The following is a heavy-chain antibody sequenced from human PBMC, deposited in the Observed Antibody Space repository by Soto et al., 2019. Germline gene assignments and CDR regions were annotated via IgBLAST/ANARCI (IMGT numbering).Heavy chain of an antibody. CDR2: IIPIFGTA. V-gene: IGHV1-69*13. D-gene: IGHD6-19*01. J-gene: IGHJ5*02. CDR3: ARDGRYSSGRNWFDP. CDR1: GGTFSSYA. Sequence: SVKVSCKASGGTFSSYAISWVRQAPGQGLELMGGIIPIFGTANYAQKFQGRVTITADESTSTAYMELSSLRSEDTAVYYCARDGRYSSGRNWFDPWGQGTLVTVSS.